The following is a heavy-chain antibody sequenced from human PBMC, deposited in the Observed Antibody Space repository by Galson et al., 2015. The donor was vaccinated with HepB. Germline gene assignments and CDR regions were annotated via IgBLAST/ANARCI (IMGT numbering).Heavy chain of an antibody. CDR1: GFTFSSYE. Sequence: SLRLSCAASGFTFSSYEMNWVRQAPGKGLEWVSYISSSGSTIYYADSVKGQFTISRDNAKNSLYLQMNSLRAEDTAVYYCARKLYGDYYFDYWGQGTLVTVSS. J-gene: IGHJ4*02. V-gene: IGHV3-48*03. CDR3: ARKLYGDYYFDY. D-gene: IGHD4-17*01. CDR2: ISSSGSTI.